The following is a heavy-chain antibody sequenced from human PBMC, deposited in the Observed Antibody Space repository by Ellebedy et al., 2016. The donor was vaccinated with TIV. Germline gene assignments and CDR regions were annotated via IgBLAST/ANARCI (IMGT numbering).Heavy chain of an antibody. V-gene: IGHV3-66*01. D-gene: IGHD3-10*01. J-gene: IGHJ4*02. CDR3: AREGHMVRGVIPFDY. CDR1: GFTVSSNY. CDR2: IYSGGST. Sequence: GESLKISCAASGFTVSSNYMSWVRQAPGKGLEWVSVIYSGGSTYYADSMKGRFTISRDNSKNTLYLQMNSLRAEDTAVYYCAREGHMVRGVIPFDYWGQGTLVTVSS.